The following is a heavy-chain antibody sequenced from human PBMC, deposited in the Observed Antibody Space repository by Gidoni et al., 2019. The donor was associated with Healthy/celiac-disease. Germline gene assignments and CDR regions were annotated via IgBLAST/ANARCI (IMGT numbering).Heavy chain of an antibody. V-gene: IGHV3-23*01. Sequence: EVQLLESGGGLVQPGGSLRLSCEASGFTFSSYAMSWVRQAPGKGLEWVSAISGSGGSTYYADSVKGRFTISRDNSKNTLYLQMNSLRAEDTAVYYCAKANVGASSSWHFDYWGQGTLVTVSS. CDR2: ISGSGGST. CDR1: GFTFSSYA. D-gene: IGHD6-13*01. J-gene: IGHJ4*02. CDR3: AKANVGASSSWHFDY.